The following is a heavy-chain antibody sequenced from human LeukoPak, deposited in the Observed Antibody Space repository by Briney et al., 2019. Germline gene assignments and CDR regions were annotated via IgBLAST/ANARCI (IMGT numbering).Heavy chain of an antibody. V-gene: IGHV4-59*01. Sequence: PSETLSLTCTVSGGSISSYYWSWIRQPPGKGLEWIGYIYYSGSTNCNPSLKSRVTISVDTSKNQFSLKLSSVTAEDTAVYYCARSPWTYSSSWGQGTLVTVSS. CDR1: GGSISSYY. J-gene: IGHJ4*02. CDR2: IYYSGST. D-gene: IGHD6-13*01. CDR3: ARSPWTYSSS.